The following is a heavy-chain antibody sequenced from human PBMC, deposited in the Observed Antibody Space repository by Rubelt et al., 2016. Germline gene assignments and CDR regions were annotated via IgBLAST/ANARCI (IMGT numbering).Heavy chain of an antibody. CDR3: AGGLARAAAAPRRLWFDP. Sequence: QVQLQQWGAGLLKPSETLSLTCAVYGGSFSGYYWSWIRQPPGKGLEWIGEINHSGSTNYNPSLKSRVTISVERSKNQFSLKLSSVTAAATAVYYWAGGLARAAAAPRRLWFDPWGQGTLVTVSS. V-gene: IGHV4-34*01. J-gene: IGHJ5*02. D-gene: IGHD6-13*01. CDR1: GGSFSGYY. CDR2: INHSGST.